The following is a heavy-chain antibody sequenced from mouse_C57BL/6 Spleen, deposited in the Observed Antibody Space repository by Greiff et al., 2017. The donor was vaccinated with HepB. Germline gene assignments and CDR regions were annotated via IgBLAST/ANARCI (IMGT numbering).Heavy chain of an antibody. Sequence: QVQLQQPGTELVKPGASVKLSCKASGYTFTSYWMHWVKQRPGQGLEWIGNINPSNGGTNYNEKFKSKATLTVDKSSSTAYLQLSSLTSEDSAVYYCARSVYYDYDFAYWGQGTLVTVSA. D-gene: IGHD2-4*01. CDR1: GYTFTSYW. CDR2: INPSNGGT. V-gene: IGHV1-53*01. CDR3: ARSVYYDYDFAY. J-gene: IGHJ3*01.